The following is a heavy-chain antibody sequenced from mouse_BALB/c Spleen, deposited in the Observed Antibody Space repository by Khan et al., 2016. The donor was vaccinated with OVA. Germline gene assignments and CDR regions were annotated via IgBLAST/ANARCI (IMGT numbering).Heavy chain of an antibody. CDR3: ASAYYRYDGYYAMDY. D-gene: IGHD2-14*01. Sequence: QVQLKESGPGLVAPSQSLSSTCTVSGFSLSSYNIHWVRQPPGKGLEWLGVIWGGGGTDYNSTLKSRLSISKDNSKSQVFLKMNSLQTDDTAMYYWASAYYRYDGYYAMDYWGQGTSVTVSS. V-gene: IGHV2-6-4*01. CDR2: IWGGGGT. CDR1: GFSLSSYN. J-gene: IGHJ4*01.